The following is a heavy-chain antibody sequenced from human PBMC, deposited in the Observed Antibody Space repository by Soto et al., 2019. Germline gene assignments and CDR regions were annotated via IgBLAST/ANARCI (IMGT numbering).Heavy chain of an antibody. J-gene: IGHJ4*02. CDR3: ARLGEYGSGVGYDY. D-gene: IGHD3-10*01. CDR1: GVIFSSYW. CDR2: INSDGSST. V-gene: IGHV3-74*01. Sequence: EVQLVESGGGLVQPGGSLRLSCAASGVIFSSYWMPWVRQAPGKGLVWVSRINSDGSSTSYADSVKGRFTISRDNAKNTLYLQMNSLRAEDTAVYYCARLGEYGSGVGYDYWGQGTLVTVSS.